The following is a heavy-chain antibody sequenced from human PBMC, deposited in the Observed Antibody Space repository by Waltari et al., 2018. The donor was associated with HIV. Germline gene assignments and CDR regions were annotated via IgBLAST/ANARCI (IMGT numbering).Heavy chain of an antibody. J-gene: IGHJ6*02. V-gene: IGHV1-69*01. CDR2: IIPAFGTA. CDR1: VGTFSSYA. CDR3: ARDHRGNKLLYGMDV. Sequence: QVQLVQSGAEVKKPGSSVRVSCKVSVGTFSSYAINWVRQAPRQGLEWMGGIIPAFGTANYAERFQGRVTITADEYTSTAYMDLSSLRSEDTAVYFCARDHRGNKLLYGMDVWGQGTTVTV.